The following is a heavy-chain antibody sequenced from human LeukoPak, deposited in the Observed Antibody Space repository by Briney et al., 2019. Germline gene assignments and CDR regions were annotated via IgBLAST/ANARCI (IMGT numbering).Heavy chain of an antibody. V-gene: IGHV3-23*01. J-gene: IGHJ4*02. CDR2: ISGSGGST. D-gene: IGHD3-10*01. Sequence: GGSLRLSCAASGFTFSSYAMSWVRQAPGKGLEWVSAISGSGGSTYYADSVKGRFTISRDNPKNTLYLQMNSLRAEDTAVYYCAKEKGYYGSGSYLDYWGQGTLVTVSS. CDR3: AKEKGYYGSGSYLDY. CDR1: GFTFSSYA.